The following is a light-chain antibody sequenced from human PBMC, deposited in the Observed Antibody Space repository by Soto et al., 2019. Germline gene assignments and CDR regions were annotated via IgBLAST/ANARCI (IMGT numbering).Light chain of an antibody. CDR1: QRVNTC. J-gene: IGKJ1*01. CDR3: QQYQIDWT. V-gene: IGKV1-5*01. Sequence: DIQMTQSPSTLSGSVGDRVSITCRASQRVNTCLAWYQQKPGKAPTLLIYDASSLQSGVPSRFSGSGSGTEFTLTISSLQPDDFATYYCQQYQIDWTFGQGTKVDIK. CDR2: DAS.